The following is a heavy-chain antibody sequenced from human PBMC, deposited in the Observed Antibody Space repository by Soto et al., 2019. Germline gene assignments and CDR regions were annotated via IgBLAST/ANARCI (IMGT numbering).Heavy chain of an antibody. J-gene: IGHJ4*02. Sequence: GGSLRLSCTASGFTFCISSINGARQATGKGLEWVSSISSSSSYIYYADSVKGRFTISRDNAKNSLYLQMNSLRAEDTAVYYCARDQPGYSYGYGLGYWGQGTLVTVSS. CDR1: GFTFCISS. V-gene: IGHV3-21*01. CDR2: ISSSSSYI. D-gene: IGHD5-18*01. CDR3: ARDQPGYSYGYGLGY.